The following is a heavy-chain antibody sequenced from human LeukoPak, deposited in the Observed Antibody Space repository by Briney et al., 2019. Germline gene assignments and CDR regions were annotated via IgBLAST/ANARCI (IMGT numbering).Heavy chain of an antibody. Sequence: PGGSLRLSCAASGFTFSSYWMSWVRQAPGKGLGWVANIKQDGSEKYYVDSVKGRFTISRDNAKNTLYLQMNSLRAEDTAVYYCARALDEAAMVSAMGPYYGMDVWGQGTTVTVSS. D-gene: IGHD5-18*01. CDR2: IKQDGSEK. J-gene: IGHJ6*02. CDR1: GFTFSSYW. V-gene: IGHV3-7*01. CDR3: ARALDEAAMVSAMGPYYGMDV.